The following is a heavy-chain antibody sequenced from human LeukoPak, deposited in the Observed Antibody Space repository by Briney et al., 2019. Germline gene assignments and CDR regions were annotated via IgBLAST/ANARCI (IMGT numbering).Heavy chain of an antibody. CDR1: GLTFSDST. Sequence: GGSLRLSCAACGLTFSDSTMHWVRQTSGQGLEWLGRRRSKANNYASAYAESVNGRFTISRDDSKNTAYLQMNGLKTEDTAVYYCSRQTLVRGVIEDYWGQGTLVTVSS. J-gene: IGHJ4*02. V-gene: IGHV3-73*01. CDR3: SRQTLVRGVIEDY. D-gene: IGHD3-10*01. CDR2: RRSKANNYAS.